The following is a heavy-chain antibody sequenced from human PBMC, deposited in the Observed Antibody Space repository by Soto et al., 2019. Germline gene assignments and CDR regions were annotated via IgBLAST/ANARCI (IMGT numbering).Heavy chain of an antibody. CDR3: ARVRRRGGSYYDSSGYYPAANYFDY. D-gene: IGHD3-22*01. CDR1: GGSFSGYY. CDR2: INHSGST. V-gene: IGHV4-34*01. Sequence: QVQLQRWGAGLLKPSETLSLTCAVYGGSFSGYYWSWIRQPPGKGLEWIGEINHSGSTNYNPSLKSRVTIPVDTSNNQFSLKLSSVTAADTAVHYCARVRRRGGSYYDSSGYYPAANYFDYWGQGTLVTVSS. J-gene: IGHJ4*02.